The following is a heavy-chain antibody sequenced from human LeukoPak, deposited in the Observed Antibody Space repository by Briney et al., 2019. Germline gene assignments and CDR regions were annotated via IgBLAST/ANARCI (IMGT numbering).Heavy chain of an antibody. D-gene: IGHD2-2*02. Sequence: GGSLRLSRAASGFTLSNYWMSWVRQAPGKGLEWVANINQDGSERYYVDSLKGRFTISRDDAKNSLYLQMTNLRDEDTAVYYCTRVWGARGQSITSGYNAFDIWGQGTMVTVSS. V-gene: IGHV3-7*01. J-gene: IGHJ3*02. CDR1: GFTLSNYW. CDR3: TRVWGARGQSITSGYNAFDI. CDR2: INQDGSER.